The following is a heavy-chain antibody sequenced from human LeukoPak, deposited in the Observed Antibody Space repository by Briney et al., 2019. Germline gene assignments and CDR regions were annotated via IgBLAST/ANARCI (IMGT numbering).Heavy chain of an antibody. CDR3: ARPYSGSYLRGYYYYMDV. V-gene: IGHV4-59*12. J-gene: IGHJ6*03. D-gene: IGHD1-26*01. Sequence: SETLSLTCTVSGGSISSYYWSWIRQPPGKGLEWIGYIYYSGSTNYNPSLKSRVTISVDTSKNQFSLKLSSVTAADTAVYYCARPYSGSYLRGYYYYMDVWGKGTTVTVSS. CDR1: GGSISSYY. CDR2: IYYSGST.